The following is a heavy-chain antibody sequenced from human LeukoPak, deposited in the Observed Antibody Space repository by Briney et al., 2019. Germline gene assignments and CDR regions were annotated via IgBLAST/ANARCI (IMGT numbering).Heavy chain of an antibody. CDR3: AGFGELSRVSAVLGYYYYMDV. CDR2: IIPIFGTA. CDR1: GGTFSSYA. Sequence: ASVKVSCKASGGTFSSYAISWVRQAPGQGLEWMGGIIPIFGTANYAQKFQGRVTITTDESTSTAYMELSSLRSEDTAVYYCAGFGELSRVSAVLGYYYYMDVWGKGTTVTVSS. V-gene: IGHV1-69*05. D-gene: IGHD3-10*01. J-gene: IGHJ6*03.